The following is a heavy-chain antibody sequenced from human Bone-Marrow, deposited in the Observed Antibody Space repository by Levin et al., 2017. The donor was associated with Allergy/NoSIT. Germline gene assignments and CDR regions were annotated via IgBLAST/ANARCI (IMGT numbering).Heavy chain of an antibody. J-gene: IGHJ4*02. CDR3: ARALIVGATSGGDY. V-gene: IGHV3-74*01. D-gene: IGHD1-26*01. CDR2: INSDGSNK. CDR1: GFTFSSYW. Sequence: GESLKISCAASGFTFSSYWMHWVRQAPGKGLVWVSRINSDGSNKNYADSVKGRFTISRDNAKNTLYLQMNSLRAEDTAVYYCARALIVGATSGGDYWGQGILVTVSS.